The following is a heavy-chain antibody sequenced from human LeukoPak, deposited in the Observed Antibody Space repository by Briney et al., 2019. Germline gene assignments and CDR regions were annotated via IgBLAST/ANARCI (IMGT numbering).Heavy chain of an antibody. CDR1: GYSFTSYW. Sequence: GESLKISCKASGYSFTSYWIGWVRQMPGKGLEWMGIIYPGDPDTRYSPSFQGQVTISADKSISTAYLQWSSLKASDTAMYYCARPTSSGYKKTDAFDIWGQGTMVTVSS. D-gene: IGHD3-22*01. V-gene: IGHV5-51*01. CDR2: IYPGDPDT. J-gene: IGHJ3*02. CDR3: ARPTSSGYKKTDAFDI.